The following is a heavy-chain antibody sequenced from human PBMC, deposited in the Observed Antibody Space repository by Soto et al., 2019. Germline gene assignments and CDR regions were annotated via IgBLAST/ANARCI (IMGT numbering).Heavy chain of an antibody. CDR3: AKDRNTAMVTGDFDY. J-gene: IGHJ4*01. D-gene: IGHD5-18*01. Sequence: GGSLRLSCAASGFTFGDYAMHWVRQVPGRGLEWVSGVSWTNISFGYADSVKGRFTISRDNAKNSLYLQMNSLRREDTAFYYCAKDRNTAMVTGDFDYWGHGTLVTVSS. CDR2: VSWTNISF. V-gene: IGHV3-9*01. CDR1: GFTFGDYA.